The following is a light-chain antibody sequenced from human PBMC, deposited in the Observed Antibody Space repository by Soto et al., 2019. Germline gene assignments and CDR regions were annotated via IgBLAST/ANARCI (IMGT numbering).Light chain of an antibody. CDR2: GAS. Sequence: EMVLTQSPGTLSLSPGERATLSCRASQSVSSSYLAWYQQKPGQAPRLLIYGASSRATGIPDRFSGSGSGTDFTLTISRLEPEDFAVYYCQQYGSSPLTCGGGTKV. J-gene: IGKJ4*01. CDR3: QQYGSSPLT. V-gene: IGKV3-20*01. CDR1: QSVSSSY.